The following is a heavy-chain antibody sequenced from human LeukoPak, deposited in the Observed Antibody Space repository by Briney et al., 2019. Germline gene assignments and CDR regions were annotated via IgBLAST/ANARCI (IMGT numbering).Heavy chain of an antibody. D-gene: IGHD3-10*01. CDR2: TSSDLNVK. J-gene: IGHJ4*02. Sequence: GSLRLSCAASGFTFRNYVIHWVRQAPGKGLEWVAVTSSDLNVKLYADSVKGRFTISRDKSRSTLYLQMNSLRPEDTAIYYCAREGYYGSGSPPSLYFDYWGQGTLVTVSS. CDR1: GFTFRNYV. CDR3: AREGYYGSGSPPSLYFDY. V-gene: IGHV3-30-3*01.